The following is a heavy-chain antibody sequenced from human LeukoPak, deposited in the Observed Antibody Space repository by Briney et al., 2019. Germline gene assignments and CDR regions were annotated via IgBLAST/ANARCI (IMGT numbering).Heavy chain of an antibody. CDR3: ARETSLGYCSGGSCYSYWFDP. Sequence: ASVKVSCKASGYTFTSYDINWVRQATGQGLEWMGWMNPNSGNTGYAQKFQGRVTMTRNTSISTAYMELGSLRSEDTAVYYCARETSLGYCSGGSCYSYWFDPWGQGTLVTVSS. J-gene: IGHJ5*02. CDR2: MNPNSGNT. V-gene: IGHV1-8*01. CDR1: GYTFTSYD. D-gene: IGHD2-15*01.